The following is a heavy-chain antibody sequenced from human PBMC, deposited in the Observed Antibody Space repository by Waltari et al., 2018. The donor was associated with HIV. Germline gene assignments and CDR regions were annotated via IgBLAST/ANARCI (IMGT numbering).Heavy chain of an antibody. CDR3: AQSLYSSSAYYYYYGMDV. D-gene: IGHD6-6*01. V-gene: IGHV3-48*01. CDR1: GFTFSSYS. CDR2: ISSSSSTI. Sequence: EVQLVESGGGLVQPGGSLRLSCAASGFTFSSYSMNWVRQAPGKGLEWVSYISSSSSTIYYADSVKGRFTISRDNAKNSLYLQMNSLRAEDTAVYYCAQSLYSSSAYYYYYGMDVWGQGTTVTVSS. J-gene: IGHJ6*02.